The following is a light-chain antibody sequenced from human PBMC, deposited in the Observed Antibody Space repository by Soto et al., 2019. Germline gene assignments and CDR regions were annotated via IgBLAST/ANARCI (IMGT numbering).Light chain of an antibody. Sequence: NFMLTQPHSVSESPGKTVIISCTCSSGSIASNYVQWYQQRPGSSPTTVIYEDNQRPSGVPDRFSGSIDSSSNSASLTISGLEPEDEADYYCQSYDATNQVFGGGTKLTVL. CDR3: QSYDATNQV. V-gene: IGLV6-57*01. CDR1: SGSIASNY. CDR2: EDN. J-gene: IGLJ3*02.